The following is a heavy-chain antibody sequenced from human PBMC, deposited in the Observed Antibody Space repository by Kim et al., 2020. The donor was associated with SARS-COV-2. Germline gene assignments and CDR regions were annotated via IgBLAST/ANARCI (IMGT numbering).Heavy chain of an antibody. D-gene: IGHD3-9*01. J-gene: IGHJ4*02. Sequence: SETLSLTCTVSGGSISSSSYYWGWIRQPPGKGLEWIGSIYYSGSTYYNPSLKSRVTISVDTSKNQFSLKLSSVTAADTAVYYCARRGRGTYYDILTGYKKAVYYFDYWGQGTLVTVSS. CDR1: GGSISSSSYY. V-gene: IGHV4-39*01. CDR2: IYYSGST. CDR3: ARRGRGTYYDILTGYKKAVYYFDY.